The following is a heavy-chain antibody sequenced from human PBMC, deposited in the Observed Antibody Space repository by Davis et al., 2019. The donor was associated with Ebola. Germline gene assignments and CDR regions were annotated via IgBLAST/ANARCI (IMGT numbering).Heavy chain of an antibody. CDR3: ARGQYTSSWRGFYFDY. CDR2: IYHSGST. V-gene: IGHV4-34*01. Sequence: SETLSLTCAVYGGSFSGYYWSWIRQPPGKGLEWIGEIYHSGSTNYNPSLKSRVTITVDKSKNQSSLKLSSVTAADTAVYYCARGQYTSSWRGFYFDYWGQGTLATVSS. CDR1: GGSFSGYY. J-gene: IGHJ4*02. D-gene: IGHD6-13*01.